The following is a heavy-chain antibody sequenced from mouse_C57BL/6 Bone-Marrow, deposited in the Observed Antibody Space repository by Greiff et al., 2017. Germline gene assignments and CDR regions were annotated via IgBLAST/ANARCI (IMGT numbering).Heavy chain of an antibody. J-gene: IGHJ1*03. Sequence: QVQLQQPGAELVKPGASVKLSCKASGYTFTSYWMHWVKQRPGQGLEWIGMIHPNSGSTNYNEKFKSKATLTVDKSSSTAYMQLSSLTSEDSAVYYCARGSYYYGRGYVWGTGTTVTVSS. CDR2: IHPNSGST. CDR3: ARGSYYYGRGYV. V-gene: IGHV1-64*01. D-gene: IGHD1-1*01. CDR1: GYTFTSYW.